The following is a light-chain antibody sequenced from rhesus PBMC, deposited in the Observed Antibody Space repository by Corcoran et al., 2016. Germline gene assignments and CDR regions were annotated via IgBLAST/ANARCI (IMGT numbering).Light chain of an antibody. Sequence: DIQMTQSPSSLSASVGDTVTITCRASQRISSWLDWYQQKTGKPPKLLFYKASSLQSGVPSRFSGSGSGTDFTLTISSLQPEYFATYSVLQYSSSPYSFSQGTKVEIK. J-gene: IGKJ2*01. CDR1: QRISSW. CDR3: LQYSSSPYS. CDR2: KAS. V-gene: IGKV1-22*01.